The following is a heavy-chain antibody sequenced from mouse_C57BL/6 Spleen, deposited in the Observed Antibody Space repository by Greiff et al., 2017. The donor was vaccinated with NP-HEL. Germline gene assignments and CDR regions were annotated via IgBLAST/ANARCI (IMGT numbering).Heavy chain of an antibody. D-gene: IGHD3-3*01. V-gene: IGHV1-63*01. CDR3: ARRGAGFDY. CDR1: GYTFTNYW. CDR2: IYPGGGYT. J-gene: IGHJ2*01. Sequence: QVHVKQSGSELVRPGTSVKMSCKASGYTFTNYWIGWAKQRPGHGLEWIGDIYPGGGYTNYNEKFKGKATLTADKSSSTAYMQFSSLTSEDSAIYYCARRGAGFDYWGQGTTLTVSS.